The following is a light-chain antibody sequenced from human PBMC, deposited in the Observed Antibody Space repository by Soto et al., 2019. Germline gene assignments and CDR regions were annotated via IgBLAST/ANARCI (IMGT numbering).Light chain of an antibody. CDR2: LNSDGSH. CDR3: QTWGTGIQV. V-gene: IGLV4-69*01. J-gene: IGLJ3*02. CDR1: SGHSSYA. Sequence: QTVVTQSPSASASLGDSVKLTCTLSSGHSSYAIAWHQQQPEKGPRYLMKLNSDGSHSKGDGIPDRFSGSSSGAERYLTISSLQSEDEADYYCQTWGTGIQVFGGGTKLTVL.